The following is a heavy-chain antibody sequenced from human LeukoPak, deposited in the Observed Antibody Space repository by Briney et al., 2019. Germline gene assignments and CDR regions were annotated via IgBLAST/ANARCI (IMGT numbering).Heavy chain of an antibody. D-gene: IGHD3-22*01. CDR1: GGSISRSSYY. V-gene: IGHV4-39*07. J-gene: IGHJ4*02. CDR3: ARENDYYDSSGYSGYYFDY. CDR2: IYYSGST. Sequence: SETLSLTCTVSGGSISRSSYYWGWIRQPPGKGLEWIGSIYYSGSTYYNPSLKSRVTISVDTSKNQFSLKLSSVTAADTAVYYCARENDYYDSSGYSGYYFDYWGQGTLVTVSS.